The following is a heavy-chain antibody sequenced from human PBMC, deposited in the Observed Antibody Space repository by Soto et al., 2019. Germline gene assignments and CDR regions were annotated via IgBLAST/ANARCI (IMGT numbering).Heavy chain of an antibody. D-gene: IGHD2-2*01. CDR3: ARSGGNCSSTSCYLTRYGMDV. CDR1: VGPYSSYA. Sequence: SVQVSCKASVGPYSSYAISWVRQAPGQGLEWRGGNIPIFGTANYAQKFQGRVTITADKSTRTAYMELRSLRSEETAVYYCARSGGNCSSTSCYLTRYGMDVWGQGTTVTVSS. V-gene: IGHV1-69*06. J-gene: IGHJ6*02. CDR2: NIPIFGTA.